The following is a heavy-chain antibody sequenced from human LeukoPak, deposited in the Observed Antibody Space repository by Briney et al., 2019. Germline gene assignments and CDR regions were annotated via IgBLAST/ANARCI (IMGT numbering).Heavy chain of an antibody. CDR2: ISYDGSKK. CDR3: ARDMGYYDFWSGFDY. J-gene: IGHJ4*02. V-gene: IGHV3-30*04. Sequence: PGGSLRLSCAASGFKFSSYAIHWVRQAPGKGLEWVTIISYDGSKKYYADSVKGRFTISRDNSKNTLYLLMNSLRAEDTAVYYCARDMGYYDFWSGFDYWGQGTLVTVSS. D-gene: IGHD3-3*01. CDR1: GFKFSSYA.